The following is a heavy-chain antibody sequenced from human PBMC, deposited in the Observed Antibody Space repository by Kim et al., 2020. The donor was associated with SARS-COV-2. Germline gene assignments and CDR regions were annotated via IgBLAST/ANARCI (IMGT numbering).Heavy chain of an antibody. V-gene: IGHV3-9*01. Sequence: GGSLRLSCAASGFTFDDYAMHWVRQAPGKGLEWVSGISWNSGSIGYADSVKGRFTISRDNAKNSLYLQMNSLRAEDTALYYCAKDLGGGLLWFGELSYGMDVWGQGTTVTVSS. CDR1: GFTFDDYA. CDR3: AKDLGGGLLWFGELSYGMDV. D-gene: IGHD3-10*01. CDR2: ISWNSGSI. J-gene: IGHJ6*02.